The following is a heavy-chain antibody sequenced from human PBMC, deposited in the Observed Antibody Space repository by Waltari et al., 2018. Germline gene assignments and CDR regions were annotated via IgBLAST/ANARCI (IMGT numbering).Heavy chain of an antibody. CDR1: RFPFSLLS. Sequence: EVQLVESGGGLVKPGGSLRLSCAASRFPFSLLSMNWVRQAPGRGLEWVSTISSSGSYIYYADSVKGRFTISRDNAKNSVYLQMNSLRVDDTAVYYCTMAPDVPVRPTWGWGQGSLVTVSS. J-gene: IGHJ4*02. CDR3: TMAPDVPVRPTWG. V-gene: IGHV3-21*06. CDR2: ISSSGSYI. D-gene: IGHD7-27*01.